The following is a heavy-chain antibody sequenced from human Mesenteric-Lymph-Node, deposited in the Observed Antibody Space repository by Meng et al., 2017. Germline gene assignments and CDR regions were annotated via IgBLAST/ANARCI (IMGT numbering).Heavy chain of an antibody. CDR1: GYTFTSYG. CDR2: ISAYNGNT. Sequence: ASVKVSCKASGYTFTSYGISWVRQAPGQGLEWMGWISAYNGNTNYAQKLQGRVTMTTDTSTSTAYMELRSLRSDDTAVYYCARDDQGLLWFGELSRSAFDYWGQGTLVTVSS. D-gene: IGHD3-10*01. J-gene: IGHJ4*02. V-gene: IGHV1-18*01. CDR3: ARDDQGLLWFGELSRSAFDY.